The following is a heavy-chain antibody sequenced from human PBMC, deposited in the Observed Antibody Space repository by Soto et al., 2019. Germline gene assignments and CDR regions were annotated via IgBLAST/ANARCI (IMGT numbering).Heavy chain of an antibody. CDR2: VFYSGSA. CDR1: GGSISRGDYY. D-gene: IGHD5-12*01. CDR3: ASAMGGSSGYDGFDI. Sequence: SETLSRTCTVSGGSISRGDYYWSWIRQPPGKGLEWVGYVFYSGSARYNPSLRSRVTISKDTAKNQFSLKVTSVTPADTAVYYCASAMGGSSGYDGFDIWVQGTLATVS. J-gene: IGHJ3*02. V-gene: IGHV4-61*08.